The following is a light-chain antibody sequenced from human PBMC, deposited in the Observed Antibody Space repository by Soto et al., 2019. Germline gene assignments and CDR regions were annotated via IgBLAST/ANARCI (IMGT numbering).Light chain of an antibody. J-gene: IGKJ3*01. CDR1: QGIANY. Sequence: DSLISHYPSSLPASIGDRVTITCRASQGIANYLAWYQQKPGKGPKLLIYAASTLQSGVPSRFSGSGSGTEFTLTISSLQPEDFATYYCQQLNSYPLTFCPGTKVDI. V-gene: IGKV1-9*01. CDR3: QQLNSYPLT. CDR2: AAS.